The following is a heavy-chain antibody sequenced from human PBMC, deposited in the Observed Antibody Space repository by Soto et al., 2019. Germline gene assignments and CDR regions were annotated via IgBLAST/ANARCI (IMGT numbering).Heavy chain of an antibody. D-gene: IGHD3-22*01. J-gene: IGHJ4*01. CDR1: GSPISSYY. Sequence: SETLSVTCTVSGSPISSYYWSWIRQPPGQGLEWVGYIYYTGTTTYNPSLKSRVTVSVDTSKNQFSLKLRSVTAADTAVYYCARLGDYYQAFDYWGQGTLVTVSS. V-gene: IGHV4-59*08. CDR2: IYYTGTT. CDR3: ARLGDYYQAFDY.